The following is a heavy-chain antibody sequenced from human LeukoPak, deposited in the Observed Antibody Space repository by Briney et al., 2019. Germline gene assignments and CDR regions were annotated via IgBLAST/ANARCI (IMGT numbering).Heavy chain of an antibody. D-gene: IGHD6-13*01. V-gene: IGHV3-23*01. J-gene: IGHJ4*02. CDR2: ITTSDGNT. Sequence: GGSLRLSCAASGFTFSSYTMSWVRQAPGKGLEWVSTITTSDGNTYYADSVKGRFTISRDNSKNTLYLQMNSLRAEDTAVYYCAKLAGPAAGTPFDYWGQGTLVTVSS. CDR1: GFTFSSYT. CDR3: AKLAGPAAGTPFDY.